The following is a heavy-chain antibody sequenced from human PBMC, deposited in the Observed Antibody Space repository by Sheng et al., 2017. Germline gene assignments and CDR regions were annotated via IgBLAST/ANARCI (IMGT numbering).Heavy chain of an antibody. J-gene: IGHJ5*02. D-gene: IGHD2-15*01. CDR1: GGDISSSFLY. V-gene: IGHV4-39*01. CDR3: AGHWFDHGGSNWFDP. Sequence: QLQLRESGPGXVKPSETLSLTCVVSGGDISSSFLYWAWLRQSPGKGLEWIGSIYYDGSTFRKSVPQESSLHIWRQCQQSVFPCRLSSVTAADTALYYCAGHWFDHGGSNWFDPWGPGSPRHPSPQ. CDR2: IYYDGST.